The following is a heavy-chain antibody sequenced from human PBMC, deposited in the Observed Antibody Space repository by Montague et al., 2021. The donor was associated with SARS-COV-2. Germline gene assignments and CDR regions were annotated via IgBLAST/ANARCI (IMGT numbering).Heavy chain of an antibody. V-gene: IGHV4-28*01. Sequence: SETLSLTCAVSGDSITGSHWWGWVRQPPGKGLEWIAYINYAGSTFYNPSLKSRVTMSVDTTKNQYSLKLSSVTTVDTAVYFCGRSGRAWTLHYWGQGTLVTVSS. D-gene: IGHD1-1*01. CDR2: INYAGST. CDR1: GDSITGSHW. CDR3: GRSGRAWTLHY. J-gene: IGHJ4*02.